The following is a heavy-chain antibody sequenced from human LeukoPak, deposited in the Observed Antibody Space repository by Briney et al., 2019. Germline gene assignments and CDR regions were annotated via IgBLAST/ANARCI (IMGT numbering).Heavy chain of an antibody. Sequence: GASVKVSCKASGGTFSSYAISWVRQAPGQGPEWMGGIIPIFGTANYAQKFQGRVTITADESTSTAYMELSSLRSEDTAVYYCAREQSGYEDYWGQGTLVTVSS. J-gene: IGHJ4*02. CDR2: IIPIFGTA. CDR1: GGTFSSYA. V-gene: IGHV1-69*13. D-gene: IGHD5-12*01. CDR3: AREQSGYEDY.